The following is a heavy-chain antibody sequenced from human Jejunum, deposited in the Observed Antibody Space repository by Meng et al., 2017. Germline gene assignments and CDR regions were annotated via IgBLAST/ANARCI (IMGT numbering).Heavy chain of an antibody. CDR3: ARDFEALNGV. D-gene: IGHD2-8*01. Sequence: QAQLREAGPGLVKLWGTVSFTGAVSGDSISSSCWWSWVRQSPGKGLEWIGEIYHSGTTNYNPSLKSRVTLSVDKSKNQFSLNLSSVTAADTAVYFCARDFEALNGVWGQGTLVTVSS. CDR1: GDSISSSCW. V-gene: IGHV4-4*02. J-gene: IGHJ1*01. CDR2: IYHSGTT.